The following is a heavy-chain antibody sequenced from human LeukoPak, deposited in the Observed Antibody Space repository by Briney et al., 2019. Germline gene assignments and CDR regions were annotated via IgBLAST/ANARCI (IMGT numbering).Heavy chain of an antibody. CDR3: ARGRSNYYESSRAFDI. V-gene: IGHV4-34*01. CDR2: INHSGST. Sequence: PGGSLRLSCAASGFTFSSYAMHWIRQPPGKGLEWIGEINHSGSTNYNPSLKSRVTISVDTSKNQFSLKLSSVTAADTAVYYCARGRSNYYESSRAFDIWGQGTMVTVSS. CDR1: GFTFSSYA. J-gene: IGHJ3*02. D-gene: IGHD3-22*01.